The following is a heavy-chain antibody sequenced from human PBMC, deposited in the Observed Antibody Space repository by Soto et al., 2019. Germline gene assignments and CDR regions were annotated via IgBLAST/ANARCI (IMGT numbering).Heavy chain of an antibody. CDR3: AREGEDYDFWSGYTTFDY. CDR2: INHSGST. CDR1: GGSFSGYY. J-gene: IGHJ4*02. Sequence: SETLSLTCAVYGGSFSGYYWSWIRQPPGKGLEWIGEINHSGSTNYNPSLKSRVTISVDTSKNQFSLKLSSVTAADTAVYYCAREGEDYDFWSGYTTFDYWGQGTLVTVSS. V-gene: IGHV4-34*01. D-gene: IGHD3-3*01.